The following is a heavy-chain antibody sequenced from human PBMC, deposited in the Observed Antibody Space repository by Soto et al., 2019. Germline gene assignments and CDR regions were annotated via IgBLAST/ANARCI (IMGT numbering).Heavy chain of an antibody. V-gene: IGHV3-21*01. Sequence: PGGSLRLSCAASGFTISSYSMNWVRQAPGKGLEWVSSISSSSSYIYYADSVKGRFTISRDNAKNSLYLQMNSLRAEDTAVYHCARDAAPYYYYYYMDVWGKGTTVTVSS. J-gene: IGHJ6*03. CDR2: ISSSSSYI. CDR3: ARDAAPYYYYYYMDV. D-gene: IGHD6-13*01. CDR1: GFTISSYS.